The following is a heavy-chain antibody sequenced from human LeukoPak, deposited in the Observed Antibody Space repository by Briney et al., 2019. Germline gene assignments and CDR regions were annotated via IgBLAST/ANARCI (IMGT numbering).Heavy chain of an antibody. Sequence: SETLSLTCAVYGGSFSGYYWSWIRQPPGKGLEWLGEINHSGSTNYNPSLKSRVTISVDTSKNQFSLKLSSVTAADTAVYYCARGGGGWLPFDYWGQGTLVTVSS. CDR3: ARGGGGWLPFDY. CDR2: INHSGST. J-gene: IGHJ4*02. D-gene: IGHD5-24*01. V-gene: IGHV4-34*01. CDR1: GGSFSGYY.